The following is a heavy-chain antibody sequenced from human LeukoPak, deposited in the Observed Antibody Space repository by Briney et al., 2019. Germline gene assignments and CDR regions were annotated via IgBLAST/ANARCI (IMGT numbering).Heavy chain of an antibody. J-gene: IGHJ4*02. CDR3: AKDLATTVVNFDY. D-gene: IGHD4-23*01. V-gene: IGHV3-23*01. Sequence: PGGSLRLSCAASGFTFSSYAMSWVRQAPGKGLEWVSAISGSGGRTSYADSVKGRFTISRDNSKNTLYLQMNSLRAEDTAVYYCAKDLATTVVNFDYWGQGTLVTVSS. CDR2: ISGSGGRT. CDR1: GFTFSSYA.